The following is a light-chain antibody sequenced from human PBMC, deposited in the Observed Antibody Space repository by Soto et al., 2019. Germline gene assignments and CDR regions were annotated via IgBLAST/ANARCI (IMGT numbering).Light chain of an antibody. CDR2: GAS. J-gene: IGKJ5*01. V-gene: IGKV3-15*01. CDR3: QQYNNWPPIT. CDR1: QSVSSN. Sequence: EIVMTQSRATLSVSPGERANFSCRASQSVSSNLAWYQQKPGQAPRLLIYGASTRANGIPARVSGSGSGTELILTISSLQSEDFAVYYCQQYNNWPPITFGQGTRLEIK.